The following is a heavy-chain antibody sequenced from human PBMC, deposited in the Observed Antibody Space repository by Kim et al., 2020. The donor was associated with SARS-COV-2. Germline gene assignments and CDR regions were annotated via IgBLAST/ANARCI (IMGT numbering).Heavy chain of an antibody. V-gene: IGHV4-30-2*05. J-gene: IGHJ6*03. CDR2: T. CDR3: ARVYYYYMDV. Sequence: TSYNPSLKSRVTISVDTSKNQFSLKLSSVTAADTAVYYCARVYYYYMDVWGKGTTVTVSS.